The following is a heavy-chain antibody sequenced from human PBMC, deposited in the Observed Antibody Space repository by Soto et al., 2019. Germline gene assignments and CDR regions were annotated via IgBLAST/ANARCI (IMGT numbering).Heavy chain of an antibody. CDR3: ARDYGDQLDYDYDGMDV. CDR2: IIPILGIA. D-gene: IGHD4-17*01. Sequence: QVQLVQSGAEVKKPGSSVKVSCKASGGTFSSYTISWVRQAPGQGLEWMARIIPILGIANYAQKFQGRVTITADKSTSTAYMELSSLRSEDTAVYYCARDYGDQLDYDYDGMDVWGQGTTVTVSS. V-gene: IGHV1-69*08. CDR1: GGTFSSYT. J-gene: IGHJ6*02.